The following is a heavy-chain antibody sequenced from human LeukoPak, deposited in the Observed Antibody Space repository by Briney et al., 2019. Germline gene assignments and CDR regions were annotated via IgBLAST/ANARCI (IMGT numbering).Heavy chain of an antibody. CDR3: ARQGVGVAFDY. Sequence: GEPLKISCKGSGYSFTSYWIGWVRQMPGKGLEWMGIINPSDSDTRYSPSFQGQVIISVDKSIRSAYLQWISLKASDTAMYYCARQGVGVAFDYRGQGTLVTVSS. J-gene: IGHJ4*02. D-gene: IGHD3-3*01. CDR1: GYSFTSYW. CDR2: INPSDSDT. V-gene: IGHV5-51*01.